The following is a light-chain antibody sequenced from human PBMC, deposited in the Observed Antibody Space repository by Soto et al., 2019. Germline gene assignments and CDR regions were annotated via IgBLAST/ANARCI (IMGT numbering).Light chain of an antibody. Sequence: DIQMTQSPSSLSASVGDRVTITCRTSQDISNYLAWYQQKPGKVPKLLIYAASTLQSGVPSRFSGGGSGTDFSLTISSLQPEDVATYYCQKYNSAPHTFGGGTKVAIQ. V-gene: IGKV1-27*01. CDR1: QDISNY. CDR3: QKYNSAPHT. J-gene: IGKJ4*01. CDR2: AAS.